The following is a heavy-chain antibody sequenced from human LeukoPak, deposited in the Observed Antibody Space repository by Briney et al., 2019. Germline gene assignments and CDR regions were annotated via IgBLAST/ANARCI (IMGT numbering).Heavy chain of an antibody. Sequence: PGGSLRLSCAASGFTFSSYGMHWVRQAPGKGLEWVAVIWYDGSNKYYADSVKGRFTISRDNSKNTLYLQMNSLRAEDTAVYYCAKDPGYSSSRWLDYWGQGTLVTVSS. CDR3: AKDPGYSSSRWLDY. J-gene: IGHJ4*02. CDR1: GFTFSSYG. V-gene: IGHV3-33*06. CDR2: IWYDGSNK. D-gene: IGHD6-13*01.